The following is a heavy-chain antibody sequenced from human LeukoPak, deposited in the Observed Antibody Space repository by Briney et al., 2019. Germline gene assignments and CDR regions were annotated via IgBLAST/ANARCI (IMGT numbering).Heavy chain of an antibody. CDR1: GGSISSYY. CDR3: ARDCSGGSCYSGWGNYYGMDV. Sequence: SETLSLTCTVSGGSISSYYWSWIRQPAGKGLEWIGYIYYSGSTNYNPSLESRVTISVDTSKNQFSLKLSSVAAADTAVYYCARDCSGGSCYSGWGNYYGMDVWGQGTTVTLSS. CDR2: IYYSGST. D-gene: IGHD2-15*01. V-gene: IGHV4-59*12. J-gene: IGHJ6*02.